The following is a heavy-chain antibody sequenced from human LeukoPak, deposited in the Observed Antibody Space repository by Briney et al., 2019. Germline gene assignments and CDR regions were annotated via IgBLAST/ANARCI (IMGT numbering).Heavy chain of an antibody. CDR2: MNPNSGNT. J-gene: IGHJ5*02. V-gene: IGHV1-8*01. CDR3: ARLAVAGTFPLDP. D-gene: IGHD6-19*01. Sequence: GASVKVSRKASGYTFTSYDINWVRQATGQGLEWMGWMNPNSGNTGYAQKFQGRVTMTRNTSISTAYMELSSLRSEDTAVYYCARLAVAGTFPLDPWGQGTLVTVSS. CDR1: GYTFTSYD.